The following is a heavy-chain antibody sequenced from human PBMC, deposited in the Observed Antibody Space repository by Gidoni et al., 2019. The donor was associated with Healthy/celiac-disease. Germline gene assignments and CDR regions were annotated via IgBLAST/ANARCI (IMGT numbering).Heavy chain of an antibody. V-gene: IGHV3-30*18. CDR1: GFPFSSYG. J-gene: IGHJ4*02. Sequence: QVQLVESGGGVVQPGRSLRLSCAASGFPFSSYGMHWVRQAPGKGLEWVAVISYDGSNKYYADSVKGRFTISRDNSKNTLYLQMNSLRAEDTAVYYCAKIQGYCSGGSCYPRYFWDYWGQGTLVTVSS. CDR2: ISYDGSNK. D-gene: IGHD2-15*01. CDR3: AKIQGYCSGGSCYPRYFWDY.